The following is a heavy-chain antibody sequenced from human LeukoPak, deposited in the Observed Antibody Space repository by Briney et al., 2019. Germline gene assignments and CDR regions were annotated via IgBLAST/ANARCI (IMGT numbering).Heavy chain of an antibody. J-gene: IGHJ3*01. CDR3: ARDRHEPGP. CDR1: GGSISSSSYY. Sequence: SETLSLTCTVSGGSISSSSYYWGWIRQPPGKGLEWIGSIYHSGITYYNPSLKSRVTISADTPKNQFSLKLSSVTAADTAMYYCARDRHEPGPWGPGTMVTVSS. CDR2: IYHSGIT. V-gene: IGHV4-39*07.